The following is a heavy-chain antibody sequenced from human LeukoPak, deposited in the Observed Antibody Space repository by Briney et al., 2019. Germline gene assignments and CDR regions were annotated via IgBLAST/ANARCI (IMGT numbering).Heavy chain of an antibody. V-gene: IGHV1-2*02. Sequence: GASVKVSCKASGYTFTGYYMHWVRQAPGQGLEWMGWINPNSGGTNYAQKFQGRVTMTRDTSISTAYMELSRLRSDDTAVYYCAISISGSYLKLYYFDYWGQGTLVTVSS. CDR3: AISISGSYLKLYYFDY. D-gene: IGHD1-26*01. CDR2: INPNSGGT. J-gene: IGHJ4*02. CDR1: GYTFTGYY.